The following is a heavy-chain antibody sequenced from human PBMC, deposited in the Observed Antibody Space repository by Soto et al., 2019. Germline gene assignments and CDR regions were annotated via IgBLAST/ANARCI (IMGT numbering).Heavy chain of an antibody. V-gene: IGHV3-64*01. CDR3: ARVIYGSGSCCAFDI. Sequence: EVQLAESGGGLVQPGGSLRLSCAASGFTFSSYAMHWVRQAPGKGLEYVSAISSNGGSTYYANSVKGRFTISRDNSKNTLYLQMGSLRAEDMAVYYCARVIYGSGSCCAFDIWGQGTMVTVSS. J-gene: IGHJ3*02. D-gene: IGHD3-10*01. CDR1: GFTFSSYA. CDR2: ISSNGGST.